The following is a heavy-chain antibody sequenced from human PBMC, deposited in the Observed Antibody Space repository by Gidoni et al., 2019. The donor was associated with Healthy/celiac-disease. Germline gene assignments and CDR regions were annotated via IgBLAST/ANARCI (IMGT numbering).Heavy chain of an antibody. Sequence: QVQLVESGGGVVQPGRSLRRSCAASGFTFNSYGMNWVRQAPGKGLEWCAVIWEVGSKKYYAESVKGRLTISRDNSKNTVYLQMNSLRGEDTALYYCARMLSRLGFQDCGQGTLVTVSS. CDR1: GFTFNSYG. CDR2: IWEVGSKK. CDR3: ARMLSRLGFQD. J-gene: IGHJ1*01. V-gene: IGHV3-33*01. D-gene: IGHD3-16*01.